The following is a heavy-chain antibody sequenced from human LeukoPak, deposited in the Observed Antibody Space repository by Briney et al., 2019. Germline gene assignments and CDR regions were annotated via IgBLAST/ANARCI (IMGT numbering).Heavy chain of an antibody. CDR2: ISGSGGST. CDR3: AKRYYYDSSGYYYDY. CDR1: GFTFSSYA. V-gene: IGHV3-23*01. D-gene: IGHD3-22*01. Sequence: GGSLRLSCAASGFTFSSYAMSWVRQAPGKGLEWVSAISGSGGSTYYADSVKGRFTISRDNSKNTLYLQMNGLRAEDTAVYYCAKRYYYDSSGYYYDYWGQGTLVTVSS. J-gene: IGHJ4*02.